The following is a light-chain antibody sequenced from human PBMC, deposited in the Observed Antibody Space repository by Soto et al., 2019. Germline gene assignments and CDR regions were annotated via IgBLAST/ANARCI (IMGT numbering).Light chain of an antibody. Sequence: QSVLTQPPSVSGAPGQRVIISCTGSSSNIGAGFHVHWYQQFPGTAPKLLIYDTTNRPSGVPDRFSASKSGSSASLAITGLQAEDEADYYCSSYTSGSTLYVFGTGTKVTVL. CDR3: SSYTSGSTLYV. CDR2: DTT. V-gene: IGLV1-40*01. J-gene: IGLJ1*01. CDR1: SSNIGAGFH.